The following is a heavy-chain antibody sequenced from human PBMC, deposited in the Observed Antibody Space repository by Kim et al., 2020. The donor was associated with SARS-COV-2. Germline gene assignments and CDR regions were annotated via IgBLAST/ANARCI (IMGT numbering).Heavy chain of an antibody. CDR1: GGSISSGGYY. J-gene: IGHJ6*02. CDR3: ARDALYGSGSYSTGGMDV. V-gene: IGHV4-31*03. D-gene: IGHD3-10*01. Sequence: SETLSLTCTVSGGSISSGGYYWSWIRQHPGKGLEWIGYIYYSGSTHYNPSLKSRVTISVDTSKNQFSLKLSSVTAADTAVYYCARDALYGSGSYSTGGMDVWGQGTTVTVSS. CDR2: IYYSGST.